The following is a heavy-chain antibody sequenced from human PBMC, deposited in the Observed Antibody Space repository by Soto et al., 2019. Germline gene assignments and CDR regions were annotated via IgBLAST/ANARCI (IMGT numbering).Heavy chain of an antibody. CDR1: GGSISSSSYY. D-gene: IGHD3-22*01. Sequence: QLQLQESGPGLVKPSETLSLTCTVSGGSISSSSYYWAWIRQPPGKGLEWIGHIYYSGSTYYNPSLKSRVTISVDTSKTQFSLKISSVTAADTAVYYCASGNYYGSSGYYYEMFDWWGQGTLVTVSS. J-gene: IGHJ4*02. CDR3: ASGNYYGSSGYYYEMFDW. CDR2: IYYSGST. V-gene: IGHV4-39*01.